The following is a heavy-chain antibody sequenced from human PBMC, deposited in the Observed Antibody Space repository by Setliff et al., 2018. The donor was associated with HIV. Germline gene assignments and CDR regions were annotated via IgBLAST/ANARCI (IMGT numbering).Heavy chain of an antibody. V-gene: IGHV4-34*01. CDR1: GGSFSGFY. CDR2: INHSGKT. Sequence: PSETLSLTCAVYGGSFSGFYWSWIRQAPGKGLEWIGEINHSGKTNYSPSLKSRITLSVDTSENQFALKLASVTAADTAVYYCARGFTIFGVGFSADPTGNWFDPWGQGTLVTVSS. J-gene: IGHJ5*02. D-gene: IGHD3-3*01. CDR3: ARGFTIFGVGFSADPTGNWFDP.